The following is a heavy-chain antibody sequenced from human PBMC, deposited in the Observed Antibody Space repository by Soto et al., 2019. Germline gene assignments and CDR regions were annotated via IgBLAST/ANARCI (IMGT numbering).Heavy chain of an antibody. V-gene: IGHV4-30-2*01. CDR1: GGSIRGSSYS. CDR2: IYDTGST. CDR3: ARTWELIKFDY. D-gene: IGHD1-26*01. J-gene: IGHJ4*02. Sequence: SETLSLTCAVSGGSIRGSSYSWSWIRQPPGKGLEWIGYIYDTGSTYYNPSLKSRVTISVDTSKNQFSLNVNSVTAADTAVYYCARTWELIKFDYWGQGTRVTVS.